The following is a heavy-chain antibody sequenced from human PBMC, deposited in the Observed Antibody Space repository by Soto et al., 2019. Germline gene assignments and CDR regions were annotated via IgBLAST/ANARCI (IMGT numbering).Heavy chain of an antibody. CDR1: GYTFTSYY. CDR3: ARGADYDFCSGYENWFDP. Sequence: QVQLVQSGAEFKKPGAAVKVSFKASGYTFTSYYMHWVRQAPGQGLEWMGIINPSCGSTSYAQKFQRRVTMTRDTSTSTVYMELSSLRSEDTAVYYCARGADYDFCSGYENWFDPWGQGTLVTVSS. J-gene: IGHJ5*02. V-gene: IGHV1-46*03. D-gene: IGHD3-3*01. CDR2: INPSCGST.